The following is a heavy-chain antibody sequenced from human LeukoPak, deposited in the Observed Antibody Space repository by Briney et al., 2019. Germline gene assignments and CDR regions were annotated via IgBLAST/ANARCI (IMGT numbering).Heavy chain of an antibody. V-gene: IGHV3-49*04. J-gene: IGHJ4*02. CDR3: LRYYGSGSSSGY. CDR1: GFNFGDYA. D-gene: IGHD3-10*01. Sequence: GGSLRLSCTDSGFNFGDYAMGWVRQAPGKGLEWVGFIRNKVYGGTIEYAAAVKGRFTISRDDSKSIAFLQMDSLKTEDTAVYYCLRYYGSGSSSGYWGQGTLVTVSS. CDR2: IRNKVYGGTI.